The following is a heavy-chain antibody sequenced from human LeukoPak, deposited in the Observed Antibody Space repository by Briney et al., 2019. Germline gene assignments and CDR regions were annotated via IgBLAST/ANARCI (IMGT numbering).Heavy chain of an antibody. Sequence: GGSLRLSCAASGFTFSSYGMSWVRQAPGKGLEWVSTISGGGGDTYYADSVKGRFTISRDNAKNSVYLQMNSLRAEDTADCARDGVYSSSSPDYWGQGTLVTVSS. CDR3: ARDGVYSSSSPDY. V-gene: IGHV3-23*01. CDR2: ISGGGGDT. D-gene: IGHD6-6*01. CDR1: GFTFSSYG. J-gene: IGHJ4*02.